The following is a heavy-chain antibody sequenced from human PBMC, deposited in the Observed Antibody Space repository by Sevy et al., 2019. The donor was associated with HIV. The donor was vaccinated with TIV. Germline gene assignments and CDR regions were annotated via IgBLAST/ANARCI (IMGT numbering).Heavy chain of an antibody. CDR1: GFTFNTYG. CDR2: ISYHGRDK. V-gene: IGHV3-30*03. J-gene: IGHJ6*02. D-gene: IGHD3-9*01. Sequence: GGSLRLSCAASGFTFNTYGMHWVRQAPGKGLEWVAVISYHGRDKFYGDSVEGRFTISRDNSKKMLYLQKNSLRAEDTAVYYWATDFTGYNGMDVWGQGTMVTVSS. CDR3: ATDFTGYNGMDV.